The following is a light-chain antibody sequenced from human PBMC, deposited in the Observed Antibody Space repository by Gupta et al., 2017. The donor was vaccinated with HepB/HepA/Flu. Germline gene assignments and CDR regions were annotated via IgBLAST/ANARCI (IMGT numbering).Light chain of an antibody. Sequence: DIQMTQSPSSLSASVGDRVTITCRASQSISSYLNWYQQKPGKAPKLLIYAASSLQSGVPSRFSGSGSGTDFTLTIISLQPEDFATYYSQQSESTPRTFGQGTKVEIK. CDR3: QQSESTPRT. CDR1: QSISSY. V-gene: IGKV1-39*01. J-gene: IGKJ1*01. CDR2: AAS.